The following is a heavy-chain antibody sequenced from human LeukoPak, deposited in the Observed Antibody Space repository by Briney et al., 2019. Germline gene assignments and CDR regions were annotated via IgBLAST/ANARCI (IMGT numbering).Heavy chain of an antibody. CDR1: GFTFSSYA. D-gene: IGHD2-15*01. CDR2: ISGSGGST. V-gene: IGHV3-23*01. Sequence: GGSLRLSCAASGFTFSSYAMSWVRQAPGKGLEWVSAISGSGGSTYYADSVKGRFTISRDNSKNTLYLQMNSLRAEDTAVYYCAKESGDLYCSGGSCYSAVYYGMDVWGQGTTVTVSS. J-gene: IGHJ6*02. CDR3: AKESGDLYCSGGSCYSAVYYGMDV.